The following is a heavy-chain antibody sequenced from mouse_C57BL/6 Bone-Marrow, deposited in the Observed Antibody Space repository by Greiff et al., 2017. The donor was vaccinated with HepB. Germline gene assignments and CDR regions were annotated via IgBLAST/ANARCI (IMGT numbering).Heavy chain of an antibody. CDR3: ARYGSLYYFDY. CDR1: GYTFTSYW. V-gene: IGHV1-69*01. CDR2: IDPSDSYT. D-gene: IGHD1-1*01. Sequence: QVQLQQPGAELVMPGASVKLSCKASGYTFTSYWMHWVKQRPGQGLEWIGEIDPSDSYTNYNQKFKGKSTLTVDKSSSTAYMQLSSLTSEDSAVYYCARYGSLYYFDYWGQGTTRTVSS. J-gene: IGHJ2*01.